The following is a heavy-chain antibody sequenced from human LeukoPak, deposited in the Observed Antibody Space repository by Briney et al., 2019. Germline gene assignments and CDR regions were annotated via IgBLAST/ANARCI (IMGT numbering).Heavy chain of an antibody. CDR2: INPNSGGT. CDR1: GYTFTGYY. J-gene: IGHJ4*02. D-gene: IGHD6-19*01. V-gene: IGHV1-2*02. CDR3: ASLPPRQWLGGY. Sequence: ASVKVSCKASGYTFTGYYMHWARQAPGQGLEWMGWINPNSGGTNYAQKFQGRVTMTRDTSISTAYMELSRLRSDDTAVYYCASLPPRQWLGGYWGQGTLVTVSS.